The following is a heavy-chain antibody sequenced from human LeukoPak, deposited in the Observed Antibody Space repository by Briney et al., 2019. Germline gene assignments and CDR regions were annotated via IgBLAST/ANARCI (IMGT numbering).Heavy chain of an antibody. Sequence: GESLKISCKGSGYSFTSYWLGWVRQMPGKGLEWMGIIYPGDSDTRYSPSFQGQVTISADKSIRTVSLPWSCLKGSHTGMFFCASPGLDSRGYYLLWYWGQGTLVTVSS. D-gene: IGHD3-22*01. J-gene: IGHJ4*02. CDR2: IYPGDSDT. CDR1: GYSFTSYW. V-gene: IGHV5-51*01. CDR3: ASPGLDSRGYYLLWY.